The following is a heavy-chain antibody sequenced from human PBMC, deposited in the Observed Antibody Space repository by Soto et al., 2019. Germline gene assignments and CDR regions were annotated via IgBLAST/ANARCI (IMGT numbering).Heavy chain of an antibody. Sequence: QGQLVESGGGLVQPGGSLRLSCAASGYIFSDYYMTWIRQAPGKGLEWVSYISTSATTISYADSVKGRFTISRDDAKNSLYLQMHSLRAEDSAVYYCARAGGSGWSLDYWGQGTLVTVSS. CDR2: ISTSATTI. V-gene: IGHV3-11*01. CDR1: GYIFSDYY. J-gene: IGHJ4*02. CDR3: ARAGGSGWSLDY. D-gene: IGHD6-19*01.